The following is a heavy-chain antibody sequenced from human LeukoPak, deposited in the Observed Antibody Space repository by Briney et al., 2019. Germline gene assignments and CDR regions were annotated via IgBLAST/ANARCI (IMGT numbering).Heavy chain of an antibody. CDR1: GFTFSDHY. V-gene: IGHV3-72*01. CDR2: IRDKANGYTT. Sequence: GGSLRLSCAASGFTFSDHYIDWVRQAPGKGLEWVGRIRDKANGYTTEYAASVKDRFTFSRDDSKKSVSLQINSLKTEDTAVYYCARTPVPNYGSMDVWGQGTTVTVSS. D-gene: IGHD3-16*01. J-gene: IGHJ6*02. CDR3: ARTPVPNYGSMDV.